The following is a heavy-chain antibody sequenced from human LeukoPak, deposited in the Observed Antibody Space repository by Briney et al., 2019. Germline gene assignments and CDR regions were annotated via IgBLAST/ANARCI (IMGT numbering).Heavy chain of an antibody. CDR2: ISSSSTI. Sequence: GGSLRLSCAASGFTFSSYSMNWVRQAPGKGLEWVSYISSSSTIYYADSVKDRFTISRDNAKNSLYLQMNSLRAEDTAVYYCARDRSYGLIDYWGQGTLVTVSS. J-gene: IGHJ4*02. CDR3: ARDRSYGLIDY. CDR1: GFTFSSYS. V-gene: IGHV3-48*04. D-gene: IGHD5-18*01.